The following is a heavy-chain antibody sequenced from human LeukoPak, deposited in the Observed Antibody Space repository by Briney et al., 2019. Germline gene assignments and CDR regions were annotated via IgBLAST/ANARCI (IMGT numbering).Heavy chain of an antibody. CDR1: GYSISSGYY. CDR2: IYHSGST. J-gene: IGHJ5*02. Sequence: SETLSLTCAVSGYSISSGYYWGWIRQPPGKGLEWIGSIYHSGSTYYNPSLKSRVTISVDTSKNQFSLKLSSVTAADTAVYYCAGSSGPAGWFDPWGQGTLVTVSS. CDR3: AGSSGPAGWFDP. V-gene: IGHV4-38-2*01. D-gene: IGHD3-22*01.